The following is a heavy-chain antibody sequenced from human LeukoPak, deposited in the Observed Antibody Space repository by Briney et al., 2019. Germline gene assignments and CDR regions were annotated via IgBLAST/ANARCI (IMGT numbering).Heavy chain of an antibody. CDR3: ARAFYGDPAVDY. CDR1: GGSISSGDYY. D-gene: IGHD4-17*01. CDR2: IYYSGST. V-gene: IGHV4-30-4*01. Sequence: SETLSLTCTVSGGSISSGDYYWSWIRQPPGKGLEWIGYIYYSGSTYYNPSLKSRVTISVDTSKNQFSLKLSSVTAADTAVYYCARAFYGDPAVDYWGQGTLVTVSS. J-gene: IGHJ4*02.